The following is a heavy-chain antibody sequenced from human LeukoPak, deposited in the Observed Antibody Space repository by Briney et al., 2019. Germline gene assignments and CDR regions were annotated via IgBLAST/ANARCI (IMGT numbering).Heavy chain of an antibody. V-gene: IGHV4-4*07. CDR1: GGSISSYY. CDR2: ISSSGST. Sequence: SETLSLTCTVSGGSISSYYWSWIRQPPGKGLEWIGRISSSGSTNYSPSLKSRLTMSVDTSKTQFALNLSSVTAADTAVYYCAREGGIWRYFDYWGQGTLVTVSS. CDR3: AREGGIWRYFDY. J-gene: IGHJ4*02. D-gene: IGHD2-15*01.